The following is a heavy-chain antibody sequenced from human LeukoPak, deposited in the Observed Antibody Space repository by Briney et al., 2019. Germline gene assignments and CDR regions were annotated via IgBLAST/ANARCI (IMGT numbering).Heavy chain of an antibody. Sequence: PSETLSLTCTVSGYSISSGYYWGWIRQPPGKGLEWIGSIYHSGGTYYNPSLKSRVTISVDTSKNQFSLKLSSVTAADTAVYYCARVGENSGRSDYWGQGTLVTVSS. D-gene: IGHD1-26*01. J-gene: IGHJ4*02. CDR2: IYHSGGT. CDR1: GYSISSGYY. V-gene: IGHV4-38-2*02. CDR3: ARVGENSGRSDY.